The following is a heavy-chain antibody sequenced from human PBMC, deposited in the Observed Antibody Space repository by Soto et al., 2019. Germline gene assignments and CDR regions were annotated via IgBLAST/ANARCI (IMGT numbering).Heavy chain of an antibody. CDR3: ARDLRSYGRAGHYYYYGMEV. V-gene: IGHV1-69*01. CDR2: IIPIFGTA. Sequence: VASIQVSCTASGGTFSSYAISWVRQAPGQGLEWMGGIIPIFGTANYAQKFQGRVTITADESTSTAYMELSSLRSEDTSVDYCARDLRSYGRAGHYYYYGMEVWG. CDR1: GGTFSSYA. J-gene: IGHJ6*02. D-gene: IGHD3-10*01.